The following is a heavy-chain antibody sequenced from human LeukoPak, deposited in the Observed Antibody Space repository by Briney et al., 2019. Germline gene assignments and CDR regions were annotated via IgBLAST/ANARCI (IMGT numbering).Heavy chain of an antibody. V-gene: IGHV4-4*07. D-gene: IGHD5-18*01. CDR1: GGSISSYY. J-gene: IGHJ6*03. CDR3: ARDVRVYSYGSSYYYYYYMDV. CDR2: IYTSGST. Sequence: SETLSLTCTVPGGSISSYYWSWIRQPAGKGLEWIGRIYTSGSTNYNPSLKSRVTMSVDTSKNQFSLKLSSVTAADTAVYCCARDVRVYSYGSSYYYYYYMDVWGKGTTVTVSS.